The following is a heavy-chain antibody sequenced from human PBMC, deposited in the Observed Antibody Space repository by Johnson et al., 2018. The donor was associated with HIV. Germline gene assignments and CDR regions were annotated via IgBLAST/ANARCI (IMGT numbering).Heavy chain of an antibody. Sequence: VQLVESGGNLVQPGGSLRLSCAASGFTFSSYWMSWVRQAPGKGLEWVANIKQDGSEKYYVDSLKGRFTISRDNVKKSLFLQRNGLRADDTAVYYCARDRVYSGSYYSGAFDVWGQGAMVTVSS. CDR1: GFTFSSYW. V-gene: IGHV3-7*05. CDR3: ARDRVYSGSYYSGAFDV. CDR2: IKQDGSEK. D-gene: IGHD1-26*01. J-gene: IGHJ3*01.